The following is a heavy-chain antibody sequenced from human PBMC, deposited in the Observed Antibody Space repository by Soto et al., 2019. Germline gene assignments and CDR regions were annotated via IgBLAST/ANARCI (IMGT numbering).Heavy chain of an antibody. CDR1: GGSFSGYY. CDR2: INHSGST. Sequence: QVQLQQWGAGLLKPSETLSLTCAVYGGSFSGYYWSWIRQPPGKGLEWIGEINHSGSTNYNPSLTSRVTISVDTSKNQFSLKLSSVTAADTAVYYCARPTIAVAGYYFDYWGQGTLVTVSS. CDR3: ARPTIAVAGYYFDY. V-gene: IGHV4-34*01. D-gene: IGHD6-19*01. J-gene: IGHJ4*02.